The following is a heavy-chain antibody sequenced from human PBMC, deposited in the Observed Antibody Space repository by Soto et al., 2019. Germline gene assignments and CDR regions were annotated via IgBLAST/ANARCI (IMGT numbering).Heavy chain of an antibody. CDR2: IWHDGGAK. Sequence: QVQLVESGGGVGQPGRSLRLSCTASGFTLSDYGMHWVRQAPGKGLEWVAVIWHDGGAKYYAESVTGRITISRDNSKNTVHLQIDSLGAEDTALYYCARDPGRDSPIDYWGQGTLVTVSS. CDR3: ARDPGRDSPIDY. V-gene: IGHV3-33*01. CDR1: GFTLSDYG. J-gene: IGHJ4*02. D-gene: IGHD3-22*01.